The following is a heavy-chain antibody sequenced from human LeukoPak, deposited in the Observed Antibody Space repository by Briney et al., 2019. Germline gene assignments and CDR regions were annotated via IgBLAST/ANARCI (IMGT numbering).Heavy chain of an antibody. V-gene: IGHV3-30*03. D-gene: IGHD6-19*01. CDR3: ARAESSGWFLNWFDP. Sequence: PGGSLRLSCAASGFTFSSYGMHWVRQAPGKGLEWVAVISYDGSNKYYADSVKGRFTISRDNSKNTLSLQMNSLRAEDTAVYSCARAESSGWFLNWFDPWGQGTLVTVSS. CDR1: GFTFSSYG. CDR2: ISYDGSNK. J-gene: IGHJ5*02.